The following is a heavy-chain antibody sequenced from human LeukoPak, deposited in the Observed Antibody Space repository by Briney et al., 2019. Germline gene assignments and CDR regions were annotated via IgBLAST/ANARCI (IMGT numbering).Heavy chain of an antibody. J-gene: IGHJ5*02. V-gene: IGHV3-7*03. CDR2: IKTDGREQ. CDR3: ARDYTGYIP. Sequence: GGSLRLSCEALGFTFSGDGWSWVRQAPGKGLEGVPNIKTDGREQSNVASVRGQFTISRDNAKNSWYWQMKSLRAEDAAVHYCARDYTGYIPWSQGTLVIVSS. CDR1: GFTFSGDG. D-gene: IGHD3-9*01.